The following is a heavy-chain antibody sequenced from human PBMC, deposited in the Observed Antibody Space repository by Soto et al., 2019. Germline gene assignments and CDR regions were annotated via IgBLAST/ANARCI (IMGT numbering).Heavy chain of an antibody. V-gene: IGHV1-2*02. CDR3: ASILYVSGSPFDY. J-gene: IGHJ4*02. CDR1: GYTFTGYY. D-gene: IGHD3-10*01. Sequence: ASVKVSCKASGYTFTGYYMHWVRQAPGQGLEWMGWINPNSGGTNYAQKFQGRVTITTDTSMSTAYMELSSLRSEDTAVYYCASILYVSGSPFDYWGQGTRVTVSS. CDR2: INPNSGGT.